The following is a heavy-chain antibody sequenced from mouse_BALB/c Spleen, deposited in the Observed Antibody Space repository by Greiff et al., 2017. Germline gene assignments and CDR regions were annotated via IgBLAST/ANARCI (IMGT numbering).Heavy chain of an antibody. J-gene: IGHJ2*01. CDR2: ISSGSSTI. CDR3: ARWIFDY. Sequence: EVKVVESGGGLVQPGGSRKLSCAASGFTFSSFGMHWVRQAPEKGLEWVAYISSGSSTIYYADTVKGRFTISRDNPKNTLFLQMTSLRSEDTAMYYCARWIFDYWGQGTTLTVSS. CDR1: GFTFSSFG. V-gene: IGHV5-17*02.